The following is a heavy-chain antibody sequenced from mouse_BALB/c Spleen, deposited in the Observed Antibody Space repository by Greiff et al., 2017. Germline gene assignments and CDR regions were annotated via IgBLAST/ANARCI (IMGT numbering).Heavy chain of an antibody. CDR3: ARKEITTVVRIDYYAMDY. V-gene: IGHV1-7*01. D-gene: IGHD1-1*01. J-gene: IGHJ4*01. CDR2: INPSTGYT. CDR1: GYTFTSYW. Sequence: QVQLQQSGAELAKPGASVKMSCKASGYTFTSYWMHWVKQRPGQGLEWIGYINPSTGYTEYNQKFKDKATLTADKSSSTAYMQLSSLTSEDSAVYYCARKEITTVVRIDYYAMDYWGQGTSVTVSS.